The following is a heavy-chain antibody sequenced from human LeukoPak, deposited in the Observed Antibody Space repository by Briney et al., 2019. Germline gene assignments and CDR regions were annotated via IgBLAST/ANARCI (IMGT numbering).Heavy chain of an antibody. V-gene: IGHV3-30*18. CDR1: GFTFSSSG. Sequence: GGSLRLSCAASGFTFSSSGMHWVRQAPGKGLEWVAVISYDGSNKYYADSVKGRFTFSRDNSKNTLYLQMNSLRAEDTAVYYCAKEYCSNSVCYSLDYWGQGTLVTVSS. D-gene: IGHD2-8*01. J-gene: IGHJ4*02. CDR2: ISYDGSNK. CDR3: AKEYCSNSVCYSLDY.